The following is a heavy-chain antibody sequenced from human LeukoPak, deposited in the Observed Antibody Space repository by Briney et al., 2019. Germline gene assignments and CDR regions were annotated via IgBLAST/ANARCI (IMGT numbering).Heavy chain of an antibody. Sequence: GGSLRLSCAAPGFTFSTYWMSWVRQAPGKGLERVASMKQDGTEEYYVDSVKGRFTIFRDNAKNSLYLQMNSLRAEDTAVYYCARLEWFFDFWGQGTLVTVSS. D-gene: IGHD3-3*01. J-gene: IGHJ4*02. CDR3: ARLEWFFDF. V-gene: IGHV3-7*01. CDR2: MKQDGTEE. CDR1: GFTFSTYW.